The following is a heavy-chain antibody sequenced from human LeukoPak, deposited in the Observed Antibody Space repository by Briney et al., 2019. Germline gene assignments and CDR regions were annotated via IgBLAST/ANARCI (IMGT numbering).Heavy chain of an antibody. CDR2: INHSGSP. V-gene: IGHV4-34*01. CDR3: ARGNPTTVRTFDY. CDR1: GGSFIGYY. J-gene: IGHJ4*02. D-gene: IGHD4-11*01. Sequence: PSETLSLTCAVYGGSFIGYYWNWIRQPPGKGLEWIGEINHSGSPYYNPSLKSRVTISVDPSKNQFSLRLPSVTAAHTAVYYCARGNPTTVRTFDYWGQGTLVTVSS.